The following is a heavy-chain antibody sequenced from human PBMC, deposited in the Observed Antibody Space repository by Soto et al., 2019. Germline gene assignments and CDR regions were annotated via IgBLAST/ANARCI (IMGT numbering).Heavy chain of an antibody. CDR2: INGDGSST. CDR1: GFTFSKYW. CDR3: TTKANTNSWFVGDY. V-gene: IGHV3-74*01. J-gene: IGHJ4*02. Sequence: EVQLVESGGGLVQPGGSLRLSCAASGFTFSKYWMHWVRQAPGKGLVWVSRINGDGSSTDYADSVRGRFTISRDNAKNTLYVEMNSVRAEDTAVYYCTTKANTNSWFVGDYWGQGNLVTVSS. D-gene: IGHD6-13*01.